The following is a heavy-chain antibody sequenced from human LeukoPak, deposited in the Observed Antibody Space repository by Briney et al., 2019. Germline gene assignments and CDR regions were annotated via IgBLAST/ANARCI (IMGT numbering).Heavy chain of an antibody. J-gene: IGHJ4*02. Sequence: PGGSLRLSCAASGFTFSNYWMSWVRQAPGKGLEWVANIDQGGSEKQYVDSVKGRFIISRDNAKNSLYLQMNSLRAEDTAVYYCAREGVAYPFDYWGQGTLVTVSS. V-gene: IGHV3-7*01. CDR1: GFTFSNYW. CDR3: AREGVAYPFDY. D-gene: IGHD2-15*01. CDR2: IDQGGSEK.